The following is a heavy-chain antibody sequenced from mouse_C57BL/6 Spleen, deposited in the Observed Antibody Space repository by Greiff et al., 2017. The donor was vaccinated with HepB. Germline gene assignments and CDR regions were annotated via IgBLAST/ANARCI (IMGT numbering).Heavy chain of an antibody. J-gene: IGHJ2*01. V-gene: IGHV5-4*01. CDR3: ARDKGITTVCFDY. CDR1: GFTFSSYA. Sequence: DVMLVESGGGLVKPGGSLKLSCAASGFTFSSYAMSWVRQTPEKRLEWVATISDGGSYTYYPDNVKGRFTISRDNAKNNLYLQMSHLKSEDTAMYYCARDKGITTVCFDYWGQGTTLTVSS. D-gene: IGHD1-1*01. CDR2: ISDGGSYT.